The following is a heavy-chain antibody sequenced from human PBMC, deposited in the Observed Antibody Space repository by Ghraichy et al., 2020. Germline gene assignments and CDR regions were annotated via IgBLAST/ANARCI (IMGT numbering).Heavy chain of an antibody. CDR1: GFTFSSYW. V-gene: IGHV3-7*01. CDR2: IKQDGSEK. Sequence: GGSLRLSCAASGFTFSSYWMSWVRQAPGKGLEWMANIKQDGSEKYYVDSVKGRFTISRDNAKNSLYLQMNSLRAEDTAVYYCARDACTSCYFDFWSGYYDYYYYYGMDVWGQGTTVTVSS. D-gene: IGHD3-3*01. CDR3: ARDACTSCYFDFWSGYYDYYYYYGMDV. J-gene: IGHJ6*02.